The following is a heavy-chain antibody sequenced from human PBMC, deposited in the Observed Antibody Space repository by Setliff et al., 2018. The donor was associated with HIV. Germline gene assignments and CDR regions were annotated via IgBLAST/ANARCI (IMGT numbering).Heavy chain of an antibody. V-gene: IGHV4-39*01. Sequence: PSETLSLTCTVSGGSISSGGYYWGWIRQPPGKGLEWIGSIYYSGSTYYYNPALKSRVTISVDTSKNQFSLKLSSVTAADTAVYYCARQGSSGLGYAFDIWGQGTMVTVSS. CDR2: IYYSGSTY. D-gene: IGHD6-19*01. CDR3: ARQGSSGLGYAFDI. CDR1: GGSISSGGYY. J-gene: IGHJ3*02.